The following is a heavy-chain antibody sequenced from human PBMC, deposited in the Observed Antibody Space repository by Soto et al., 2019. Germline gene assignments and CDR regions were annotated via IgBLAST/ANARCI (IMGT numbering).Heavy chain of an antibody. CDR3: ATGGHNDGYNFYHGMDV. V-gene: IGHV1-69*01. Sequence: QVQVVQSGAEVKKPGSSVKVSCKVSGGIFTNNAISWVRQAPGQGLEWLGGVIPLFDTAYYAPIFRGRLRISADGATTTAYMELSGLTSADTAVYFCATGGHNDGYNFYHGMDVWCQGTTVTVS. J-gene: IGHJ6*02. CDR1: GGIFTNNA. CDR2: VIPLFDTA. D-gene: IGHD5-18*01.